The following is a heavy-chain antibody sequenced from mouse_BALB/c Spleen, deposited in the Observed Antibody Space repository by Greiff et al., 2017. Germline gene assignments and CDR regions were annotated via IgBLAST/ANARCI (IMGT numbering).Heavy chain of an antibody. Sequence: EVKLEESGPGLVKPSQSLSLTCTVTGYSITSDYAWNWIRQFPGNKLEWMGYISYSGSTSYNPSLKSRISIPRDTSKNQFFLQLNSVTTEDTATYYCARGDGNYDYAMDYWGQGTSVTVSA. D-gene: IGHD2-1*01. V-gene: IGHV3-2*02. CDR3: ARGDGNYDYAMDY. CDR2: ISYSGST. J-gene: IGHJ4*01. CDR1: GYSITSDYA.